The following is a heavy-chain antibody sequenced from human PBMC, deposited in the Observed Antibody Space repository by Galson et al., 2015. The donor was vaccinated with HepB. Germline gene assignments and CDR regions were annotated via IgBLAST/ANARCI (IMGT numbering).Heavy chain of an antibody. V-gene: IGHV1-18*01. CDR2: ISAYNGNT. J-gene: IGHJ3*02. CDR3: ARDDTMRSFSYSVWNHDAFDI. D-gene: IGHD3-22*01. Sequence: SVKVSCKASGYTYTSYGIRWVRQAPGQGLAWMGWISAYNGNTNYAQKLQGRVTMTTDTSTSTAYMELRSLRSDDTAVYYCARDDTMRSFSYSVWNHDAFDIWGQGTMVTVSS. CDR1: GYTYTSYG.